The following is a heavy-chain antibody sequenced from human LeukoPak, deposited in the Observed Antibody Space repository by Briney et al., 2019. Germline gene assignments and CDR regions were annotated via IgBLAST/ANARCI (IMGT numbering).Heavy chain of an antibody. D-gene: IGHD3-22*01. J-gene: IGHJ6*02. CDR3: ARDRLFYFHSPDYRAGYFYPMDV. Sequence: LGRSLRLSCSASGFTFNTYPMHWVGQPPGKGLEWVAVTSHDESYKFYAESVKGRLTISRDNSNNTLYLQMNTLRPEDTSVYYCARDRLFYFHSPDYRAGYFYPMDVWGQGTTVTVSS. CDR1: GFTFNTYP. CDR2: TSHDESYK. V-gene: IGHV3-30-3*01.